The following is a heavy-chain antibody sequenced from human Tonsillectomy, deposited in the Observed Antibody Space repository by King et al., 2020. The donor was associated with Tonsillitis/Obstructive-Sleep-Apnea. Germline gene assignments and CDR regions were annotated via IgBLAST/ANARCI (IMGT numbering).Heavy chain of an antibody. Sequence: LQLQESGPGLVKPSETLSLTCTVSGGSISSSSYYWGWIRQPPGKGLEWIGSIYYIGSTYYTPSLKSRVTISVDTSKHQFSLKLSSVTAADTAVYYCASGVLRGYSYGYGYWGQGTLVTVSS. J-gene: IGHJ4*02. CDR1: GGSISSSSYY. D-gene: IGHD5-18*01. CDR2: IYYIGST. V-gene: IGHV4-39*01. CDR3: ASGVLRGYSYGYGY.